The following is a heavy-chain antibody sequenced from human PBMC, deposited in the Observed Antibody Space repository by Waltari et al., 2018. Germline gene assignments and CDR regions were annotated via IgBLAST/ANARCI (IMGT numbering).Heavy chain of an antibody. J-gene: IGHJ4*02. D-gene: IGHD3-22*01. CDR1: GYSISSGYY. CDR2: IYHSGST. CDR3: ASGVGVYYDSSGYYYY. V-gene: IGHV4-38-2*01. Sequence: QVQLQESGPGLVKPSETLSLTCAVSGYSISSGYYWGWIRQPPGKGLEWIGSIYHSGSTYYNPSLKSRVTISVDTSKNQFSLKLSSVTAADTAVYYCASGVGVYYDSSGYYYYCGQGTLVTVSS.